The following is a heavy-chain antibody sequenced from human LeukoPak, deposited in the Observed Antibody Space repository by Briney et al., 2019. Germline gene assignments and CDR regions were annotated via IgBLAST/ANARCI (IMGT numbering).Heavy chain of an antibody. V-gene: IGHV1-69*05. D-gene: IGHD3-22*01. Sequence: SVKVSCKASGGTIINYAINWVRQAPGQGLEWMGRIIPIFHRTNYAQKFQGRLTITTDESTRPAYMELSSLRSEDTDEYYCARDIPGSSGYFNDAFDIWGQGTMVTVSS. J-gene: IGHJ3*02. CDR1: GGTIINYA. CDR3: ARDIPGSSGYFNDAFDI. CDR2: IIPIFHRT.